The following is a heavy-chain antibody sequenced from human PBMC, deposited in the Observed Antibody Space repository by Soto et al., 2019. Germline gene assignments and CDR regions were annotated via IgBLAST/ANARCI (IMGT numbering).Heavy chain of an antibody. J-gene: IGHJ3*02. D-gene: IGHD5-12*01. Sequence: GTSVKVTCKDSGGALSSYAISWVRQAPGQGLEWMGGIIPIFGTANYAQKFQGRVTITADESTSTAYMELSSLRSEDTAVYYCARGSTIEMAATRGYAFDIWGQGTMVTVSS. CDR1: GGALSSYA. V-gene: IGHV1-69*13. CDR3: ARGSTIEMAATRGYAFDI. CDR2: IIPIFGTA.